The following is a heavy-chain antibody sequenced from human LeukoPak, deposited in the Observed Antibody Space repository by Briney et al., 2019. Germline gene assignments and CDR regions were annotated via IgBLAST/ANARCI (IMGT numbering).Heavy chain of an antibody. CDR2: MYSNGTT. CDR3: ARMVWAAMAN. D-gene: IGHD5-18*01. V-gene: IGHV3-53*04. CDR1: GFPVSSNY. Sequence: WGSLRLSCAASGFPVSSNYIGWVRQAPGKGLEWLSVMYSNGTTHYADSVKGRLTVSRHNSKNTLYLQMNSLRHEDTALYYCARMVWAAMANWGQGTRVTVSS. J-gene: IGHJ4*02.